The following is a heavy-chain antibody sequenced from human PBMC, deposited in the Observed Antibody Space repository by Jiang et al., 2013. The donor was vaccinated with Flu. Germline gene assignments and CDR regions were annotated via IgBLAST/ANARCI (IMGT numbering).Heavy chain of an antibody. J-gene: IGHJ5*02. CDR1: GYNFAAYY. D-gene: IGHD2-15*01. CDR2: INPNSGAT. CDR3: ARGNGIIVVEGATTYPYNWFDR. V-gene: IGHV1-2*02. Sequence: QVQLVESGAEVKKPGASVRVSCKTSGYNFAAYYILWLRQAPGQGLEYLGWINPNSGATESPQKFQGRVTMTGDRSIGTVYMQLNRLTSDDTAVYYCARGNGIIVVEGATTYPYNWFDRWGQGSLVTISS.